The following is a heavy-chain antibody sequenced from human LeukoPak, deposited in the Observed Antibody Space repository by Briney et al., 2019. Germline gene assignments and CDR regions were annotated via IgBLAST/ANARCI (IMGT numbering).Heavy chain of an antibody. CDR1: GDSISSGDYY. V-gene: IGHV4-61*02. CDR3: ARDRTYKRLGELFDY. CDR2: ISSSGST. Sequence: SQTLSLTCTVSGDSISSGDYYWSWIRQPAGKGLEWIGRISSSGSTNYNPSLKSRVTISVDTSKNQFSLKLSSVTAADTAVYYCARDRTYKRLGELFDYWGQGTLVTVSS. D-gene: IGHD3-16*01. J-gene: IGHJ4*02.